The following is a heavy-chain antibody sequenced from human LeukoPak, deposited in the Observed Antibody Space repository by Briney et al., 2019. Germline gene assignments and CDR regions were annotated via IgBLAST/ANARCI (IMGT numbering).Heavy chain of an antibody. CDR3: ARDWNYGFDY. D-gene: IGHD1-7*01. CDR2: ISGSGGST. Sequence: GGSLRLSCAASGFTFSSYAMSWVRQAPGKGLEWVSAISGSGGSTYYADSVKGRFTISRDNAKNSLYLQMNGLRAEDTAIYYCARDWNYGFDYWGQGTLVTVSS. J-gene: IGHJ4*02. CDR1: GFTFSSYA. V-gene: IGHV3-23*01.